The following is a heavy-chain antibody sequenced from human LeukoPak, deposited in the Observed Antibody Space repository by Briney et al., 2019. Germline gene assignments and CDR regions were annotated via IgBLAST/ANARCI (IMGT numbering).Heavy chain of an antibody. Sequence: SWIRQPPGKGLEWIGYIYYSGSTYYNPSLKSRVTISVDTSKNQFSLKLSSVTAADTAVYYCARDGVDSSGYRDAFDIWGQGTMVTVSS. J-gene: IGHJ3*02. V-gene: IGHV4-30-4*08. D-gene: IGHD3-22*01. CDR2: IYYSGST. CDR3: ARDGVDSSGYRDAFDI.